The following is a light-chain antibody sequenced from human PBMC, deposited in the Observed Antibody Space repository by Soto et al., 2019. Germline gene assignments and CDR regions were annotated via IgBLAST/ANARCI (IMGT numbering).Light chain of an antibody. CDR3: QQYNSWPET. V-gene: IGKV3-15*01. Sequence: DIVMTQSPGTLTVSPGERATLFCRASQSVRSSLAWYQQKPGQAPRLFIYDASTRATGIPARFSGSGSGTEFTLTISSLQSEDFAVYYCQQYNSWPETFGQGTKVVIK. CDR1: QSVRSS. CDR2: DAS. J-gene: IGKJ1*01.